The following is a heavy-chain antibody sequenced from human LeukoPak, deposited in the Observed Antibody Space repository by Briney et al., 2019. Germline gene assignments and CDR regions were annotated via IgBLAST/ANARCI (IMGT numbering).Heavy chain of an antibody. V-gene: IGHV1-2*02. CDR2: INPNSGGT. J-gene: IGHJ4*02. CDR3: ATTVLLWFGEWVY. CDR1: GYTFTGYY. Sequence: ASVKVSCKASGYTFTGYYIHWVRQAPGQGLEWMGWINPNSGGTNYAQKFQGRVTMTRDTSISTAYMELSRLRSDDTAVYYCATTVLLWFGEWVYWGQGTLVTVSS. D-gene: IGHD3-10*01.